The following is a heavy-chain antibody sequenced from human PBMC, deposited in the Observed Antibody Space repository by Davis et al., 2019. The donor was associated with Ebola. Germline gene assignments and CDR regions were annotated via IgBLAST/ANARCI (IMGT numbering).Heavy chain of an antibody. CDR1: GFSFSSYT. CDR3: RALGYCRSNSCFGAGWFDP. J-gene: IGHJ5*02. V-gene: IGHV3-23*01. Sequence: GESLKISCAASGFSFSSYTMSWVRQVPGQGLEWVSAIGDTSDRKFYADSVKGRFTISRDNSKNTLNLQMNSLRADDTAVYYCRALGYCRSNSCFGAGWFDPWGRGTLVTVSS. CDR2: IGDTSDRK. D-gene: IGHD2-2*01.